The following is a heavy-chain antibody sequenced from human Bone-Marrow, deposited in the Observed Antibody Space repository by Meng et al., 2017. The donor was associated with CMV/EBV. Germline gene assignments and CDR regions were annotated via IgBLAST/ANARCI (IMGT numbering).Heavy chain of an antibody. J-gene: IGHJ6*02. D-gene: IGHD2-2*01. CDR2: VDPEGGET. CDR3: AHEARHNAHALDV. CDR1: GNIFNDYY. Sequence: ASVKVSCKISGNIFNDYYMHWVQQAPGKGLEWMGPVDPEGGETIYAEKFQGRLTITADTSTETAYMELSSVRSEDTAVYYCAHEARHNAHALDVWGQGTTVTVSS. V-gene: IGHV1-69-2*01.